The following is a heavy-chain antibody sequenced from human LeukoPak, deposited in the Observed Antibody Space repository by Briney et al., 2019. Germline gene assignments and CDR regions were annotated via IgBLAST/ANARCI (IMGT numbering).Heavy chain of an antibody. V-gene: IGHV3-30-3*01. CDR2: ISYDGSNK. CDR3: AREWGSSSWSFDAFDI. J-gene: IGHJ3*02. D-gene: IGHD6-13*01. CDR1: GFTFSSYA. Sequence: GGSLRLSCAASGFTFSSYAMHWVRQAPGKGLEWVAVISYDGSNKYYADSVKGRFTISRDNSKNTLYLQMNSLRAEDTAVYYCAREWGSSSWSFDAFDIWGQGTMVTVSS.